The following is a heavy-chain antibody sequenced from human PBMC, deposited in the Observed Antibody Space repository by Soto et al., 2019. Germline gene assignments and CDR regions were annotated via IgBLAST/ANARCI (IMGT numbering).Heavy chain of an antibody. CDR3: AKDSEVLRYFDWLSQIYLGGMDV. J-gene: IGHJ6*02. V-gene: IGHV3-30*18. D-gene: IGHD3-9*01. Sequence: QVQLVESGGGVVQPGRSRRLSCAASGFTFSSYGMHWVRQAPGKGREWVAVISYDESNKYYADSVKGRFTISRDNSKNTLCLQMNSLRAEDTAVYYCAKDSEVLRYFDWLSQIYLGGMDVWGQGTTVTVSS. CDR2: ISYDESNK. CDR1: GFTFSSYG.